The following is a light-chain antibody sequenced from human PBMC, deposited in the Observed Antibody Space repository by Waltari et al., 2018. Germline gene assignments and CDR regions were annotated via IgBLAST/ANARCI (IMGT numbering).Light chain of an antibody. Sequence: DIVMTQSPDSMAVSLGERATINCKSSQRVLYSYNNLNNLTWYQQKTGQTPKVLMSGASTRASGVPDRFSGSGSGADVTLTISSLQDEDVSVYYCQQYYNLPYTFGQGTKLEIK. CDR3: QQYYNLPYT. CDR1: QRVLYSYNNLNN. J-gene: IGKJ2*01. CDR2: GAS. V-gene: IGKV4-1*01.